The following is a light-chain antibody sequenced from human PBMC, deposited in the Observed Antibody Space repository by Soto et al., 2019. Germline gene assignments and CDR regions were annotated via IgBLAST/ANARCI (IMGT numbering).Light chain of an antibody. CDR1: QSISSY. V-gene: IGKV1-39*01. CDR3: QQSYSTPIT. CDR2: AAS. J-gene: IGKJ5*01. Sequence: IHMTQSPSSLSASVGYRVNITCRASQSISSYLNWYQQKPGKAPKLMIYAASSLQSGVPSRFSGSGYGTDFNLTISSLQTEDFATYDCQQSYSTPITFGQGTRLEIK.